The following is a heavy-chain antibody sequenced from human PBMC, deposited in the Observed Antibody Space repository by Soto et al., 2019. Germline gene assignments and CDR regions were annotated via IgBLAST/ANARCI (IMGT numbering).Heavy chain of an antibody. CDR3: AREKGAGTGYYYGMDV. J-gene: IGHJ6*02. V-gene: IGHV4-61*01. Sequence: PETLFLTCTVSGGSVSSGSYYWSWIRQPRGKGLEWIGYIYSTGSTNYNPSLKSRVTISVDTPKRQFSLKLSSVTAADTDVYYCAREKGAGTGYYYGMDVWGQGTTDTVS. CDR2: IYSTGST. CDR1: GGSVSSGSYY. D-gene: IGHD6-19*01.